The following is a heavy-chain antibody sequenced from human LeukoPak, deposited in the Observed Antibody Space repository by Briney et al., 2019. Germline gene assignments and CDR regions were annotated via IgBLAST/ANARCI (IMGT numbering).Heavy chain of an antibody. CDR1: GGSIGSYY. J-gene: IGHJ4*02. CDR2: IYYSGTT. Sequence: SEALSLTCTVSGGSIGSYYWSWIRQPPGKGLEWIGYIYYSGTTNYNPSLKSRVFMSIDTSNSQFSLKLSSVTAADTGVYYYARKGIAAAGRVDWGQGTLVTVSS. V-gene: IGHV4-59*01. CDR3: ARKGIAAAGRVD. D-gene: IGHD6-13*01.